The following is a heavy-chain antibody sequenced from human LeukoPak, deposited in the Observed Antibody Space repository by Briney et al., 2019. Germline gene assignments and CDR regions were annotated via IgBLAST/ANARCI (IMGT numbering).Heavy chain of an antibody. CDR2: IYPGDSDT. Sequence: GESLKISCKGSGYSFTNYWIGWVRQMPGKGLEWMWIIYPGDSDTRYSPSFQGQGTLSVDKSISTAYLQWSSLKASDTAMYYCAGSSGIAAANSFDYWGQGTLVTVSS. V-gene: IGHV5-51*01. D-gene: IGHD6-13*01. J-gene: IGHJ4*02. CDR3: AGSSGIAAANSFDY. CDR1: GYSFTNYW.